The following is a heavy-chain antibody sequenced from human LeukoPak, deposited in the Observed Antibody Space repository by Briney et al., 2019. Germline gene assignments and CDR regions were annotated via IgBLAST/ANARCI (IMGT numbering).Heavy chain of an antibody. J-gene: IGHJ5*02. V-gene: IGHV3-30*01. CDR1: GFTFSSYA. Sequence: GGSLRLSCAASGFTFSSYAMHWVRQAPGKGLEWVAVISYDGSNKYYADSVKGRFTISRDNSKNALYLQMNSLRAEDTAVYYCARDTTIAAAVNWFDPWGQGTLVTVSS. D-gene: IGHD6-13*01. CDR2: ISYDGSNK. CDR3: ARDTTIAAAVNWFDP.